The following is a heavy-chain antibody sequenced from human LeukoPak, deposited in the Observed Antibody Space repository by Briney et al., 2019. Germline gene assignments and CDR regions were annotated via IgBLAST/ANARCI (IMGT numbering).Heavy chain of an antibody. CDR2: INHSGST. CDR1: GGSFSGYY. J-gene: IGHJ5*02. V-gene: IGHV4-34*01. D-gene: IGHD3-16*02. Sequence: TSETLSLTCAVYGGSFSGYYWSWIRQPPGKGLKWIGEINHSGSTNYNPSLKSRVTISLDTSKNQFSLKLSSVTAADTAVYYCARNDYAWGSYRLNWFDPWGQGTLVTVSS. CDR3: ARNDYAWGSYRLNWFDP.